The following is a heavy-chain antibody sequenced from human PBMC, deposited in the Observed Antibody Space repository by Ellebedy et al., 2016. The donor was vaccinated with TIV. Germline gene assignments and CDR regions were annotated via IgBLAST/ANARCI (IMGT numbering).Heavy chain of an antibody. V-gene: IGHV3-48*01. J-gene: IGHJ4*02. CDR1: GVTVSTNY. CDR2: ISSSSSTI. D-gene: IGHD1-26*01. Sequence: GESLKISCAAAGVTVSTNYMSWVRQAPGKGLEWVSYISSSSSTIYYADSVKGRFTISRDNAKNLLYLQMNSLTVEDTAVYYCAKDLVRGLSGQAIVGAQLFDYWGQGTLVTVSS. CDR3: AKDLVRGLSGQAIVGAQLFDY.